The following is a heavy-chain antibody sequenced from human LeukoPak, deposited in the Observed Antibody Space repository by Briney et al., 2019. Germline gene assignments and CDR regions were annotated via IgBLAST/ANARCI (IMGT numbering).Heavy chain of an antibody. Sequence: GGCLRLSCAASGFTFSSYAMSWVRQAPGKGLEWVSAISGSGGSTYYADSVKVRFTISRDNSKKTLYLQMNSLRAEDTAVYYCARGRSGSYLNFFDYWGRGTLVTVSS. CDR3: ARGRSGSYLNFFDY. V-gene: IGHV3-23*01. CDR1: GFTFSSYA. J-gene: IGHJ4*02. CDR2: ISGSGGST. D-gene: IGHD1-26*01.